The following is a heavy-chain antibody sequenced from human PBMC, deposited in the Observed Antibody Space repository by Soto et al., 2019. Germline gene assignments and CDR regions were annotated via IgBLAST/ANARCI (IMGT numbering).Heavy chain of an antibody. CDR3: AAGHYYYGMDV. Sequence: SETLSLTCAVYGGSFSGYHWSWIRQPPGKGLEWIGEISHSGSTNYNPSLMSRVTISIDTSENQFSLKLTSVTAADTAVYYCAAGHYYYGMDVWGQGTTVTVSS. V-gene: IGHV4-34*01. CDR1: GGSFSGYH. CDR2: ISHSGST. J-gene: IGHJ6*02.